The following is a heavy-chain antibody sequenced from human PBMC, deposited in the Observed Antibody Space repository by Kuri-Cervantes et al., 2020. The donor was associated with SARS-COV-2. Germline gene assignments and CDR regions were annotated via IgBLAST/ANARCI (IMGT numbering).Heavy chain of an antibody. D-gene: IGHD3-22*01. Sequence: ESLKISCTVSGGSISSYYWSWIRQPPGKGLEWIGYIYYSGSTNYNPSLKSRVTISVDTSKNQFSLKLSSVTAADTAVYYCAAADYYDSSGYHDAFDIWGQGTMATVSS. V-gene: IGHV4-59*08. CDR2: IYYSGST. J-gene: IGHJ3*02. CDR3: AAADYYDSSGYHDAFDI. CDR1: GGSISSYY.